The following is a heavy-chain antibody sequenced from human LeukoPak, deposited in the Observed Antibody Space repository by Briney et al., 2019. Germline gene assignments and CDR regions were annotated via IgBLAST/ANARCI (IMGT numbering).Heavy chain of an antibody. D-gene: IGHD3-10*01. CDR2: ISYDGSDK. Sequence: GSLRLSCAASGFTFSLYAMHWVRPAPGKGLEWVAVISYDGSDKFYADSVKGQFTISRDNSKNTLYLQMNSLRPEDTAVYYCARVAYYNVNYFDYWGQGTLVTVSS. J-gene: IGHJ4*02. CDR1: GFTFSLYA. V-gene: IGHV3-30-3*01. CDR3: ARVAYYNVNYFDY.